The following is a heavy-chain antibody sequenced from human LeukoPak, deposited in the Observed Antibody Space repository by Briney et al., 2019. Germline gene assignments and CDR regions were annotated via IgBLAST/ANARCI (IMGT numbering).Heavy chain of an antibody. CDR2: IHYSGST. J-gene: IGHJ4*02. CDR3: ATSLRGASDF. D-gene: IGHD3-10*01. CDR1: GGSISSGNYY. V-gene: IGHV4-31*03. Sequence: PSQTLSLTCTVSGGSISSGNYYYSWIRQHPGKGLEWIGYIHYSGSTYYNPSLKTRVTMSVDTSKTQFSLNLSSVTAADTAVYYCATSLRGASDFWGQGTLVTASS.